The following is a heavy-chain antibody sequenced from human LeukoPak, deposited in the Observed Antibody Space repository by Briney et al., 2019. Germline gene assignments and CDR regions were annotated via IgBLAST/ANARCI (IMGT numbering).Heavy chain of an antibody. V-gene: IGHV4-59*11. Sequence: SETLSLTCTVSGGSISSHYWSWIRQPPGKGLEWIGYIYYSGSTNYNPSLKSRVTISVDTSKNQFSLRLTSVTAADTAVYYCARSPWHFDYWGQGTLVTVSS. CDR2: IYYSGST. CDR1: GGSISSHY. J-gene: IGHJ4*02. CDR3: ARSPWHFDY.